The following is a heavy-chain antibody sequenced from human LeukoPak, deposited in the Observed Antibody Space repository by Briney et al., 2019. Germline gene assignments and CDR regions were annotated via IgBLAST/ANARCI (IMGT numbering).Heavy chain of an antibody. CDR3: AKSAYYDSSGFYREYYFDY. V-gene: IGHV3-23*01. J-gene: IGHJ4*02. CDR2: ISNNGGST. Sequence: GGSLRLSCAASGFTFSSYAMSWVRQAPGKGLEWVSAISNNGGSTYYADSVKGRFTISRDDSENTAYLQMNSLKSEDTAVYYCAKSAYYDSSGFYREYYFDYWGQGTLVTVSS. D-gene: IGHD3-22*01. CDR1: GFTFSSYA.